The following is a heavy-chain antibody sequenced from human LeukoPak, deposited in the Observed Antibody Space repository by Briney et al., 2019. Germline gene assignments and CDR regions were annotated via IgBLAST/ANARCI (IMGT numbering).Heavy chain of an antibody. Sequence: LSLTCTVSGGSISSYYWSWIRQPPGKGLEWVSYISSSGSTIYYADSVKGRFTISRDNAKNSLYLQMNSLRAEDTAVYYCARKAGYDAFDIWGQGTMVTVSS. D-gene: IGHD3-22*01. V-gene: IGHV3-11*04. CDR1: GGSISSYY. CDR3: ARKAGYDAFDI. CDR2: ISSSGSTI. J-gene: IGHJ3*02.